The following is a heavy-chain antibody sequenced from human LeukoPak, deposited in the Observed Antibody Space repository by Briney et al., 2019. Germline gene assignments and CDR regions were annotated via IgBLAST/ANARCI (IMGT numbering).Heavy chain of an antibody. CDR3: ASGYYYDSSGYYPFDY. D-gene: IGHD3-22*01. J-gene: IGHJ4*02. Sequence: SGGSLRLSCAASGFTVSSNYMSWVRQAPGKGLEWVSVIYSGGSTYYADSVKGRFTISRDNSKNTLYFQMNSLRAEDTAVYYCASGYYYDSSGYYPFDYWGQGTLVTVSS. V-gene: IGHV3-53*01. CDR1: GFTVSSNY. CDR2: IYSGGST.